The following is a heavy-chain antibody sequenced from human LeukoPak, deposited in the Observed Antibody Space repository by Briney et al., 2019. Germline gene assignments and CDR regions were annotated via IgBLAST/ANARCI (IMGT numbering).Heavy chain of an antibody. V-gene: IGHV1-46*02. CDR3: AREYYGEEDI. CDR2: INPSGGST. Sequence: ASVKLSCKASGYTFNSYYMHWVRQAPGQGLEWMGIINPSGGSTSYAQKFQGRVTMTRDTSTSTVYMELSSLRSEDTAVYYCAREYYGEEDIWGQGTLVPVSS. CDR1: GYTFNSYY. D-gene: IGHD4-17*01. J-gene: IGHJ4*02.